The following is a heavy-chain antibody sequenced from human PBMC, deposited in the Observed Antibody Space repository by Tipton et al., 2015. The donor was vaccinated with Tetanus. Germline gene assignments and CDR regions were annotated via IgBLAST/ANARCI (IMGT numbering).Heavy chain of an antibody. V-gene: IGHV3-23*01. CDR3: AKLKSRDDSSAIDY. CDR2: ISASGST. Sequence: SLRLSCAASGFIVSSYAMNWVRQVPGEGLEWVSGISASGSTNYADSVNGRFTISRDNAKNTLYLQMDSLRAEDTAVYYCAKLKSRDDSSAIDYWGQGALATVSS. D-gene: IGHD4-11*01. J-gene: IGHJ4*02. CDR1: GFIVSSYA.